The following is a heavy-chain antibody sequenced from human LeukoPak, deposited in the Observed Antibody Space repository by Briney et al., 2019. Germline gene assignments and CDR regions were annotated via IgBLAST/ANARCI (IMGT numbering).Heavy chain of an antibody. CDR3: ASKDEYYYDSSGYPRFDY. Sequence: GGSLRLSCAASGFTFSSYSMNWVRQAPGKGLEWVSFISSSSSYIYYAGSVKGRFTISRDNAKNSLYLQMNSLRAEDTAVYYCASKDEYYYDSSGYPRFDYWGQGTLVTVSS. V-gene: IGHV3-21*01. D-gene: IGHD3-22*01. J-gene: IGHJ4*02. CDR1: GFTFSSYS. CDR2: ISSSSSYI.